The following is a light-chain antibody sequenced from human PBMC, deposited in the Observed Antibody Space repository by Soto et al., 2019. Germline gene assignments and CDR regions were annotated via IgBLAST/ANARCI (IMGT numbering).Light chain of an antibody. J-gene: IGKJ4*01. CDR2: AAS. Sequence: IQLTQSPSSLSASVGDRVTITCRASQGISSYLAWYQQKPGKAPKLLIYAASTLQSGVPSTFSGCGSGTDFTLTISSLQPEDFATYYCQQLNSYPLTFGAGTKVDIK. V-gene: IGKV1-9*01. CDR3: QQLNSYPLT. CDR1: QGISSY.